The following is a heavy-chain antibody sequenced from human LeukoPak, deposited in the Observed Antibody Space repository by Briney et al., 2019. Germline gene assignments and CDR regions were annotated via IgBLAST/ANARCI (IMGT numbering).Heavy chain of an antibody. CDR3: VRDTFSPDAFDI. CDR1: GFTFSSYS. D-gene: IGHD3-16*01. Sequence: PGGSLRLSCAASGFTFSSYSMNWVRQAPGKGLEWVSSISTSSSYIYSADSVKGRFPISRDNAKNSLYLQMNSLRAEDTAVYYCVRDTFSPDAFDIWGQGTMVTVSS. J-gene: IGHJ3*02. CDR2: ISTSSSYI. V-gene: IGHV3-21*01.